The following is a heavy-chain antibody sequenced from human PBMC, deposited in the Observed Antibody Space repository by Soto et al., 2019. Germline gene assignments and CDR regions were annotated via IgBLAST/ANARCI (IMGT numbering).Heavy chain of an antibody. D-gene: IGHD3-10*01. CDR3: AKDLRRHYSSDSYYMRSFDS. Sequence: EVHLLESGGGPVQSGGSLRLYCAASGFTFNRYAMSWVRQAPGKGLEWVSGITSSGENTDYANAVKGRFTISRDNSKNTLYLQLSSLTAEDTAVYYCAKDLRRHYSSDSYYMRSFDSWGQGTLVTVSS. CDR1: GFTFNRYA. CDR2: ITSSGENT. V-gene: IGHV3-23*01. J-gene: IGHJ4*02.